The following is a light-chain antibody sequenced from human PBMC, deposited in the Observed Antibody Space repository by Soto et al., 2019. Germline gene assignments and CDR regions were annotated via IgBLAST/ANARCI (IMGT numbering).Light chain of an antibody. CDR3: QSYDSSLRGLV. J-gene: IGLJ2*01. V-gene: IGLV1-40*01. CDR2: GNS. Sequence: QSVLTQPPSVSGAPGQRVTISCTGSSSNIGAGYGVHWYQQLPGTAPKLLIYGNSNRPSGVPDRFSGSKSGTSASLAITGLQAEDEADYYCQSYDSSLRGLVFGGGTKLTVL. CDR1: SSNIGAGYG.